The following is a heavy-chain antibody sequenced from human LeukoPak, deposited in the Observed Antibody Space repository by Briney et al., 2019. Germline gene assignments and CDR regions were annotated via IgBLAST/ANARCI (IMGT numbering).Heavy chain of an antibody. D-gene: IGHD1-7*01. CDR3: AGLELPRRATLDY. Sequence: PSETLSLTCTVSGGPISTDGYYWSWIRQHPGTGLTWIGYIYYSGTTYYNPSLKSRVTISVDTSKNQFSLKLSSVTAADMAVYYCAGLELPRRATLDYWGQGTLVTVSS. V-gene: IGHV4-31*03. CDR1: GGPISTDGYY. J-gene: IGHJ4*02. CDR2: IYYSGTT.